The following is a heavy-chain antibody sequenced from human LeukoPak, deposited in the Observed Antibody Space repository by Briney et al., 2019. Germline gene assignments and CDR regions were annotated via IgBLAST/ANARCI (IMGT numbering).Heavy chain of an antibody. CDR1: GYTFTSYY. V-gene: IGHV1-46*01. J-gene: IGHJ6*03. CDR3: ARAGLVGATTSRYYYYYMDV. CDR2: INPSGGST. D-gene: IGHD1-26*01. Sequence: ASVKVSCKASGYTFTSYYMHWVRQAPGQGLEWMGIINPSGGSTRYAQKFQGRVTMTRDMSTSTVYMELSSLRSEDTAVYYCARAGLVGATTSRYYYYYMDVWGKGTTVTVSS.